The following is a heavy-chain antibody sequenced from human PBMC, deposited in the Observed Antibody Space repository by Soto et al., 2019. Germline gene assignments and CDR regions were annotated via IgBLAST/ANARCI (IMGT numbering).Heavy chain of an antibody. J-gene: IGHJ3*02. Sequence: PSETLSLTCTVSGGSISSGGYYWSWIRQHPGKGLEWLGYIYYSGSTYYNPSLKSRVTISVDTSKNQFSLKLSSVTAADTAVYYCARGRITIFGVVPDDFDIWGQGTMVTVSS. CDR3: ARGRITIFGVVPDDFDI. CDR1: GGSISSGGYY. D-gene: IGHD3-3*01. CDR2: IYYSGST. V-gene: IGHV4-31*03.